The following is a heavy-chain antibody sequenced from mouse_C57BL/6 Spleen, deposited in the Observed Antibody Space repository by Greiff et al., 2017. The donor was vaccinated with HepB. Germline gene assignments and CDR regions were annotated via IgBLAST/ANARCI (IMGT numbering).Heavy chain of an antibody. CDR1: GFTFSSYG. CDR3: ARRGPTTVVAHWYFDV. D-gene: IGHD1-1*01. Sequence: EVMLVESGGDLVKPGGSLKLSCAASGFTFSSYGMSWVRQTPDKRLEWVATISSGGSYTYYPDSVKGRFTISRDNAKNTLYLQMSSLKSEDTAMYYCARRGPTTVVAHWYFDVWGTGTTVTVSS. J-gene: IGHJ1*03. V-gene: IGHV5-6*02. CDR2: ISSGGSYT.